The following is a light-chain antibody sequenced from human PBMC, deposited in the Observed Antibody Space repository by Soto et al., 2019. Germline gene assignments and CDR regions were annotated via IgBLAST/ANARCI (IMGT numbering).Light chain of an antibody. V-gene: IGLV2-14*01. CDR1: SXDVGGYNY. Sequence: QSVLTQPASVSGSPGQSITISCTGTSXDVGGYNYVSWYQQHPGKAPKLMIYEVSNRPSGVSNRFSGSKSGHTASLTISGLQSEDEADYFCTSYTSSTTLDVFGTGTKV. CDR2: EVS. J-gene: IGLJ1*01. CDR3: TSYTSSTTLDV.